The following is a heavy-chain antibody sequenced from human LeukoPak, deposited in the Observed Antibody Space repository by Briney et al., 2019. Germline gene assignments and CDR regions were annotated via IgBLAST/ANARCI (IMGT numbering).Heavy chain of an antibody. CDR3: AKRGSKSESLQGCFDY. CDR2: IGAGGTT. D-gene: IGHD2-8*01. CDR1: GFTFSTYP. Sequence: GGFLRLSCAASGFTFSTYPMRWVRQVPGKGLEWVSAIGAGGTTYYADSVKGRFTISRDNSKNTLYMQMTSLRAEDTAVYYCAKRGSKSESLQGCFDYWGQGTLVTVSS. V-gene: IGHV3-23*01. J-gene: IGHJ4*02.